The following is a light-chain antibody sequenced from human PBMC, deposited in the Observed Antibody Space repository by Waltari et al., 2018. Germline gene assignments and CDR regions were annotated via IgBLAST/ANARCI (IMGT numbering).Light chain of an antibody. CDR1: QSISSY. V-gene: IGKV1-9*01. CDR3: QQLDT. J-gene: IGKJ4*01. Sequence: QLTQSPSLLSASVSARVTITFRASQSISSYLAWYQQKPGKAPKPLIYAASTLQSGVPSSCSGSGSGTEFTRTNSSLQPEDFATYYCQQLDTFGGGTKVEIK. CDR2: AAS.